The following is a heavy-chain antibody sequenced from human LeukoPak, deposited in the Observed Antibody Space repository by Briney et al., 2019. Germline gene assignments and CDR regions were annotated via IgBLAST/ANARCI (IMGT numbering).Heavy chain of an antibody. CDR2: IYSGGST. CDR3: ARAGDYGDFDY. J-gene: IGHJ4*02. D-gene: IGHD4-17*01. Sequence: GGSLRLSCAASGFTVSSNYMSWVRQAPGKGLEWVSVIYSGGSTYYADSVKGRFTISRHNSKNTLYLQMNSLRAEDTAVYYRARAGDYGDFDYWGQGTLVTVSS. V-gene: IGHV3-53*04. CDR1: GFTVSSNY.